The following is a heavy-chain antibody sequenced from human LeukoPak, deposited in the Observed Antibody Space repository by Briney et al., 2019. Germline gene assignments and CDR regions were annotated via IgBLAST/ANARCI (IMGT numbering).Heavy chain of an antibody. V-gene: IGHV3-11*04. J-gene: IGHJ6*03. CDR1: GFTFSDYY. Sequence: GGSLRLSCAASGFTFSDYYMSWIRQAPGKGLEWVSYISSSGSTIYYADSVKGRFTISRDNAKNSLYLQMNGLRAEDTAVYYCTRDATDYYYYYMDVWGKGTTVTVSS. D-gene: IGHD2-15*01. CDR3: TRDATDYYYYYMDV. CDR2: ISSSGSTI.